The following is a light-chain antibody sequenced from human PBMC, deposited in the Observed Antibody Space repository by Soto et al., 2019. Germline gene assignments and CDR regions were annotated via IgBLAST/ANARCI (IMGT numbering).Light chain of an antibody. V-gene: IGKV1-39*01. CDR1: QSISSY. Sequence: DIPMTQSPASLSASVGDRVTITCRASQSISSYVNWYQHKLGKAPKVLIYAASTLQSGVPSRFSGSRSGTDFTLTINSLQPDDFATYYCQQSYSSPYTFGQGTKLEIK. CDR3: QQSYSSPYT. J-gene: IGKJ2*01. CDR2: AAS.